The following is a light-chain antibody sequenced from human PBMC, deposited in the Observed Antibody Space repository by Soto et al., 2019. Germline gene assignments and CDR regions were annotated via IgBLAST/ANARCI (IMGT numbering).Light chain of an antibody. J-gene: IGKJ1*01. Sequence: DIQMTQSPSTLSASVGDRVTITCRASQTISSWLAWYQQKPGKAPKLLIYKASTLKSGVPSRYSGSGSGTELTLTISSLQPDDFATYYCQHYNSYSEAFGQGTKGELK. CDR2: KAS. V-gene: IGKV1-5*03. CDR3: QHYNSYSEA. CDR1: QTISSW.